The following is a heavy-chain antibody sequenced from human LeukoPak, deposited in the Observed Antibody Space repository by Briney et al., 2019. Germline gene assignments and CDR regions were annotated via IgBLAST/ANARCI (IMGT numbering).Heavy chain of an antibody. Sequence: GGSLRLSCAASGFTFNMYGMGWVHQAPGKWPEWVAAIADSGGNTYYADSVKGRFTISRDNSRNTLSLQMNSLRAEDTAVYYCAKGHNNYYFTIDYWGRGTLVTVSS. CDR1: GFTFNMYG. J-gene: IGHJ4*02. CDR2: IADSGGNT. CDR3: AKGHNNYYFTIDY. D-gene: IGHD2/OR15-2a*01. V-gene: IGHV3-23*01.